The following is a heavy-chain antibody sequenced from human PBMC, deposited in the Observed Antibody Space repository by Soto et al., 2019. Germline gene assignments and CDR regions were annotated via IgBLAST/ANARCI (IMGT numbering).Heavy chain of an antibody. D-gene: IGHD3-10*01. Sequence: QVQLQQWGAGLLTPSETLSLTCAVYGGSFRGYYWTWFRQPPGKGLAWIGEISPSGTTKYIPSLKSRVTISADTSTNQFSLKVTSVTAADTAVYYCVTSLWFGTQPEIWGQGARVSVSS. V-gene: IGHV4-34*01. CDR3: VTSLWFGTQPEI. CDR2: ISPSGTT. CDR1: GGSFRGYY. J-gene: IGHJ4*02.